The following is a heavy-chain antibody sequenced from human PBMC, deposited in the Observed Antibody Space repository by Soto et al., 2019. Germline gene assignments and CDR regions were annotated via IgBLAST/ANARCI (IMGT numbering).Heavy chain of an antibody. D-gene: IGHD3-3*01. V-gene: IGHV4-34*01. CDR1: GGSFSGYY. J-gene: IGHJ4*02. Sequence: QVQLQQWGAGLLKPSETLSLTCAVYGGSFSGYYWSWIRQPPGKGLEWIGEINHSGSTNYNPSLKSRVTISVDTSKNQFSLKLSSVPAADTAVYYCARGGPYDFWGGYVSYWGQGTLVTVSS. CDR3: ARGGPYDFWGGYVSY. CDR2: INHSGST.